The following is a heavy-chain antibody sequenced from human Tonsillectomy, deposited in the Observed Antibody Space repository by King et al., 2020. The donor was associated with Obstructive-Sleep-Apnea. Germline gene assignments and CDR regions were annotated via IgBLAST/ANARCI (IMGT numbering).Heavy chain of an antibody. CDR2: IYYSGST. Sequence: QLQESGPGLVKPSETLSLTCTVSGGSISSSSYYWGWIRQPPGKGLEWIGRIYYSGSTYYNPSLKSRVTISVDTSKNQFSLKLSSVTAADTAVYYCARQFYDFWSGYSLVYGMDVWGQGTTVTVSS. V-gene: IGHV4-39*07. CDR1: GGSISSSSYY. J-gene: IGHJ6*02. D-gene: IGHD3-3*01. CDR3: ARQFYDFWSGYSLVYGMDV.